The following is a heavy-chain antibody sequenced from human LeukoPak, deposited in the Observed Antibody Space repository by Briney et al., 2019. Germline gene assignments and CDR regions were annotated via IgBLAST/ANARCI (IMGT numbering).Heavy chain of an antibody. V-gene: IGHV3-48*04. D-gene: IGHD2-2*02. J-gene: IGHJ4*02. CDR1: GFTFSSYS. Sequence: GGSLRLSCAASGFTFSSYSMNWVRQAPGKGREGVSYISSSSSTIYYADSVKGRFTISRDNAKNSLYLQMNSLRAEDTAVYYCARFSVRGYCVIINCYSLDYWGQGTLVTVSS. CDR2: ISSSSSTI. CDR3: ARFSVRGYCVIINCYSLDY.